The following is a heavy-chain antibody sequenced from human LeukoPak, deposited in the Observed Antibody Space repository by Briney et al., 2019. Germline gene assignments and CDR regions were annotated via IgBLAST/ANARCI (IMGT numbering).Heavy chain of an antibody. CDR2: INPNSGGT. D-gene: IGHD3-9*01. V-gene: IGHV1-2*02. CDR1: GYTFTGYY. CDR3: ARWSANYDILTGYSTSV. Sequence: GASVKVSCKASGYTFTGYYMHWVRQAPGQGLEWMGWINPNSGGTNYAQKFQGRVTMTRDTSISTAYMELSRLRSDDTAVYYCARWSANYDILTGYSTSVWGQGTLVTVS. J-gene: IGHJ4*02.